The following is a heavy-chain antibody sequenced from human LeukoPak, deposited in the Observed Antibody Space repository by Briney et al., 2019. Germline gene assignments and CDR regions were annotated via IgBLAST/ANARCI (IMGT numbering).Heavy chain of an antibody. CDR3: ARGTVAKPKSAFDI. J-gene: IGHJ3*02. D-gene: IGHD6-19*01. CDR2: ISAYNGNT. CDR1: GGTFSSYA. Sequence: ASVKVSCKASGGTFSSYAISWVRQAPGQGLEWMGWISAYNGNTNYAQKLQGRVTMTTDTSTSTAYMELRSLRSDDTAVYYCARGTVAKPKSAFDIWGQGTMVTVSS. V-gene: IGHV1-18*01.